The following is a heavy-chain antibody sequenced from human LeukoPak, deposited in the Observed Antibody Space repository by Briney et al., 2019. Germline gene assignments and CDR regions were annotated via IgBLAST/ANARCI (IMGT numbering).Heavy chain of an antibody. V-gene: IGHV4-34*01. D-gene: IGHD3-22*01. Sequence: SETLSLTCAVYGGSFSGYYWSWIRQPPGKGLEWIGEINHSGSTNYNPSLKSRVTISVDTSKNQFSLKLSSVTAADTAVYYCARSHSGGYQYFDYWGQGTLVTVSS. J-gene: IGHJ4*02. CDR2: INHSGST. CDR1: GGSFSGYY. CDR3: ARSHSGGYQYFDY.